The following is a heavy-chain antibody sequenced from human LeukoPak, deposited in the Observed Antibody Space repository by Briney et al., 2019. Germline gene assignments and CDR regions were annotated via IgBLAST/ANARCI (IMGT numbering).Heavy chain of an antibody. V-gene: IGHV4-61*02. CDR2: IYASGST. Sequence: SETLSLTCTVSGGPRSSGSYYWSWIRQPAGKGLEWIGRIYASGSTNYNPSLRNRVTISVDTSNNQSSLKLRSVTAAETAVYYCASSQAGDFDYWGQGTLVTVSS. CDR1: GGPRSSGSYY. D-gene: IGHD6-13*01. J-gene: IGHJ4*02. CDR3: ASSQAGDFDY.